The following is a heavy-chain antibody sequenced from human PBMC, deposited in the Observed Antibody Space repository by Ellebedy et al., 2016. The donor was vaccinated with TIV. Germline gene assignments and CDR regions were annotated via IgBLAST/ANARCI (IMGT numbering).Heavy chain of an antibody. CDR1: GYTFTSYA. D-gene: IGHD6-13*01. CDR2: INTNTGNP. Sequence: ASVKVSCKASGYTFTSYAMNWVRQAPGHGLEWVGWINTNTGNPTYAQGFTGRFVFSLDTSVSTAYLQISSLKPEDTAVYYCATLAAAGTWDFDYWGQGTLVTVSS. J-gene: IGHJ4*02. CDR3: ATLAAAGTWDFDY. V-gene: IGHV7-4-1*02.